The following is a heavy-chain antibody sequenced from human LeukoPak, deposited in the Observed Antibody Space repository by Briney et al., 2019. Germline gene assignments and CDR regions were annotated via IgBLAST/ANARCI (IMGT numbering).Heavy chain of an antibody. Sequence: GGSLRLSCAASGFTFSSYGMHWVGQAPGKGLEWVAVIWYDGSNKYYADSVKGRFTISRDNSKNTLYLQMNSLRAEDTAVYYCARDHCGGDCYNFDYWGQGTLVTVSS. CDR1: GFTFSSYG. J-gene: IGHJ4*02. D-gene: IGHD2-21*02. CDR2: IWYDGSNK. CDR3: ARDHCGGDCYNFDY. V-gene: IGHV3-33*01.